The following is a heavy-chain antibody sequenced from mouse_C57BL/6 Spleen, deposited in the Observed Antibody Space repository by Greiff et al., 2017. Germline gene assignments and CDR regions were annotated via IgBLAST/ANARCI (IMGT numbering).Heavy chain of an antibody. V-gene: IGHV5-4*01. CDR3: ARGGPPMDY. J-gene: IGHJ4*01. Sequence: EVQLVESGGGLVKPGGSLKLSCAASGFTFSSYAMSWVRQTPEKRLEWVATISDGGSYTYYPDNVKGRFTISRDNAKNNLYLQMSHLKSEDTAMYYCARGGPPMDYWGQGTSVTVSS. CDR2: ISDGGSYT. CDR1: GFTFSSYA. D-gene: IGHD3-3*01.